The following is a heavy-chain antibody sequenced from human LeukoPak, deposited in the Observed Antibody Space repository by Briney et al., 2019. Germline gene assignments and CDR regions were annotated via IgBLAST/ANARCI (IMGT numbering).Heavy chain of an antibody. Sequence: PGGSLRLSCAASGFTLSSYWMRWVRQAPGKGLVWVSRINSDGSTTNYADSVQGRFSISRDNAKNTLYLQMNSLRAEDTAVYYCARDIAVAGNNLGGYFDYWGQGTLVTVSS. D-gene: IGHD6-19*01. CDR2: INSDGSTT. J-gene: IGHJ4*02. CDR3: ARDIAVAGNNLGGYFDY. CDR1: GFTLSSYW. V-gene: IGHV3-74*01.